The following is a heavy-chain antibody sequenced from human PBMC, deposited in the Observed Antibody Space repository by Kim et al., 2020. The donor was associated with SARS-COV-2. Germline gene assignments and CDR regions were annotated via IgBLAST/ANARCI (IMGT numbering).Heavy chain of an antibody. J-gene: IGHJ4*02. CDR2: ISPTTTTI. V-gene: IGHV3-48*04. CDR1: GFSLTTYG. Sequence: GGSLRLFCAASGFSLTTYGMNWVRQAPGKGLEWVSYISPTTTTIFYADSVKGRFTISTDGGKTSVFLQMNSLRVEDTAVYYCARKCSGYNSNCFAYWGQGSLVTGSS. CDR3: ARKCSGYNSNCFAY. D-gene: IGHD5-12*01.